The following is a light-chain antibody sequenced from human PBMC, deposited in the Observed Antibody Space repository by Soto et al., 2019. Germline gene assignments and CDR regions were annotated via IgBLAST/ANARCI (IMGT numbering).Light chain of an antibody. V-gene: IGKV1-5*01. CDR2: DAS. Sequence: DIPMTQSPSTLYESVGERATITCRASQSCNNFLACYQQKPGKAPNLLIYDASSLESGVPSRFSGSVSGTEFSLTVSSLQPDDFATYYGQQYYSYPATFGQGTKVEIK. J-gene: IGKJ1*01. CDR1: QSCNNF. CDR3: QQYYSYPAT.